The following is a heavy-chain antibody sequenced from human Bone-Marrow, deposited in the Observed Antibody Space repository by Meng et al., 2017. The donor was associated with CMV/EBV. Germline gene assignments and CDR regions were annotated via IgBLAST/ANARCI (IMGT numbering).Heavy chain of an antibody. CDR3: ARGQYSSGWHFVPQGYGMDV. J-gene: IGHJ6*02. D-gene: IGHD6-19*01. CDR1: GYTFTSYD. CDR2: MNPNSGNT. Sequence: GESLKISCKASGYTFTSYDINWVRQATGQGLEWMGWMNPNSGNTGYAQKFQGRVTMTRNTSISTAYMELSSLRSEDTAVYYCARGQYSSGWHFVPQGYGMDVWGQGTTVTVSS. V-gene: IGHV1-8*01.